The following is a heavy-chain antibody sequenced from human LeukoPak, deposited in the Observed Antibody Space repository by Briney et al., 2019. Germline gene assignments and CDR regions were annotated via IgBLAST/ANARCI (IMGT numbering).Heavy chain of an antibody. J-gene: IGHJ4*02. CDR1: GFTFSTYW. CDR3: ATDRDNSDWQKRFDS. V-gene: IGHV3-7*01. CDR2: INQEASEI. D-gene: IGHD2-21*02. Sequence: GGSLRLSCAASGFTFSTYWMNWYRQAPGKGLEWVGNINQEASEINYVDSVRGRFTISRDNAKNSLHLQMNSLRAEDTAVYYCATDRDNSDWQKRFDSWGQGTLVTVSS.